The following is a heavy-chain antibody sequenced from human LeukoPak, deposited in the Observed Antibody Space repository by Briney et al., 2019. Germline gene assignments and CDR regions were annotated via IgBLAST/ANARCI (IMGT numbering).Heavy chain of an antibody. CDR2: ISYDGSNK. J-gene: IGHJ4*02. Sequence: GGSLRLSCAASGFTFSSYAMHWVRQAPGKGLEWVAVISYDGSNKYYADSAKGRFTISRDNSKNTLYLQMNSLRAEDTAVYYCAGSSGWYNGPIWGQGTLVTVSS. CDR1: GFTFSSYA. CDR3: AGSSGWYNGPI. V-gene: IGHV3-30*04. D-gene: IGHD6-19*01.